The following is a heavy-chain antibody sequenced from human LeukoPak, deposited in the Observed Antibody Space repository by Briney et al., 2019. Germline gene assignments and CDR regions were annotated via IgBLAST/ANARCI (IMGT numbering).Heavy chain of an antibody. CDR1: GGSISSYY. CDR2: IYYSGST. D-gene: IGHD4-17*01. CDR3: ARLSTVTTSFDY. Sequence: SETLSLTCTVSGGSISSYYWSWIRQPPGKGLEWIGYIYYSGSTNYNPSLKSRVTISVDTSKNQFSLKLTSVTAADTAVYYCARLSTVTTSFDYWGQGTLVTVSS. J-gene: IGHJ4*02. V-gene: IGHV4-59*01.